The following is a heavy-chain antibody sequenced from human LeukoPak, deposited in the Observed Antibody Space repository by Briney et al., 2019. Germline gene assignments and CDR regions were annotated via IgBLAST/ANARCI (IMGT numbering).Heavy chain of an antibody. D-gene: IGHD3-22*01. CDR2: IYYSGST. J-gene: IGHJ1*01. V-gene: IGHV4-30-4*01. Sequence: PSETLSLTCSVSGGXISSGDYYWSWIRQPPGKGLEWIGYIYYSGSTYYNTPLKSRVTISVDTCKNQFSLKLSSVTAADTAVYYCDSEPNYYDSSGYYLVAKYFQHWGQGTLVTVSS. CDR3: DSEPNYYDSSGYYLVAKYFQH. CDR1: GGXISSGDYY.